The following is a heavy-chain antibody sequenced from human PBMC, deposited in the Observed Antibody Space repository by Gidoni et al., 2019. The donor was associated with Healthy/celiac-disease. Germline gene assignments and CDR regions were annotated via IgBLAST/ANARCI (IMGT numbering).Heavy chain of an antibody. V-gene: IGHV1-2*04. CDR3: ARSQWLGHYYYYGMDV. CDR1: GYTSTGYY. J-gene: IGHJ6*02. CDR2: INPNSGVT. Sequence: QVQLVQSGAEVKKPGASVKVSCKASGYTSTGYYMHWVRQAPGQGLEWMGWINPNSGVTNYAQKFQGWVTMTRYTSISTAYMELSRLRSDDTAVYYCARSQWLGHYYYYGMDVWGQGTTVTVSS. D-gene: IGHD3-22*01.